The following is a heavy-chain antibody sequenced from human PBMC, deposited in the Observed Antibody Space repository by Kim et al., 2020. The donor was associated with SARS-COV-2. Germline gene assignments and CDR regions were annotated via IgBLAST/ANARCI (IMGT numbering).Heavy chain of an antibody. Sequence: ASVKVSCKPSGYTFGIYPLNWVRQAPGQGLEWMGWIGANTGIPYYVQGFSGRFVFSWDTSVSTAYLAISDLKAEDTAVYYCVRGQSPSVYDWGGHWGQGTLVTVAS. CDR1: GYTFGIYP. D-gene: IGHD5-12*01. CDR2: IGANTGIP. CDR3: VRGQSPSVYDWGGH. V-gene: IGHV7-4-1*02. J-gene: IGHJ4*02.